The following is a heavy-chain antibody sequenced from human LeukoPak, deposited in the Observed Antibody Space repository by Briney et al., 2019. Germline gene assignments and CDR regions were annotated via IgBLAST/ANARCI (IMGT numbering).Heavy chain of an antibody. CDR1: GGSISSGSYY. V-gene: IGHV4-61*02. J-gene: IGHJ4*02. CDR3: ARMGQAQSFDY. D-gene: IGHD5-24*01. CDR2: IYTSGST. Sequence: PSETLSLTCTVSGGSISSGSYYWSWIRQPAGKGLEWIGRIYTSGSTNYNPSLKSRVTISVDTSKNQFSLKLSSVTAADTAVYYCARMGQAQSFDYGAQGTLVTVSS.